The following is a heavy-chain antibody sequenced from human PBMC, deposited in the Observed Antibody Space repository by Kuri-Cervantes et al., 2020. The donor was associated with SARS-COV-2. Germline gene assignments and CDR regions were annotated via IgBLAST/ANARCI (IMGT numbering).Heavy chain of an antibody. Sequence: LSLTCAASGFTFSSYGMHWVRQAPGKGLEWVAVIWYDGSNKYYADSVKGRFTISRDNAKNSLYLQMNSLRDEDTAVYYCARASGYCSGGSCSPYYYYGMDVWGQETTVTVSS. CDR2: IWYDGSNK. CDR3: ARASGYCSGGSCSPYYYYGMDV. J-gene: IGHJ6*02. D-gene: IGHD2-15*01. CDR1: GFTFSSYG. V-gene: IGHV3-33*08.